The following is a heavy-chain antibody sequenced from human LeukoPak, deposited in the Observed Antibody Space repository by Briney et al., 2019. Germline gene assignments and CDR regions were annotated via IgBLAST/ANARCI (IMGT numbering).Heavy chain of an antibody. CDR2: FYYSGST. D-gene: IGHD3-3*01. J-gene: IGHJ4*02. CDR3: ANRDGVY. CDR1: GDSISSNY. V-gene: IGHV4-59*01. Sequence: SETLSLTCSVSGDSISSNYWTWIRHPPGKGLESIGHFYYSGSTNYNPSLKSRVTISADTSKNQFSLKLTSVTAADTAVYYCANRDGVYWGQGILVTVSS.